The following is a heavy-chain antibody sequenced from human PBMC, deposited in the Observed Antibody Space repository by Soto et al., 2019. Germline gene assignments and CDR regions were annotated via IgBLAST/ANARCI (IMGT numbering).Heavy chain of an antibody. CDR1: GDSITDDC. CDR3: ARVRTTLDFYYYYMDV. V-gene: IGHV4-59*08. CDR2: VYYSGST. D-gene: IGHD3-10*01. J-gene: IGHJ6*03. Sequence: SETLCLTCTVSGDSITDDCWTWIRQPPGKALEWIGYVYYSGSTSYNPSFKSRVTIAVDTSKTQFSLKLNSVTAADTAVYYCARVRTTLDFYYYYMDVWGIGTTVTVSS.